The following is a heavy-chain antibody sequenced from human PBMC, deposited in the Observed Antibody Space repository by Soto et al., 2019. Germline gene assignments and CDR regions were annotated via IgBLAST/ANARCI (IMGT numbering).Heavy chain of an antibody. Sequence: EVQLLESGGGLVQPGGSLRLSCAASGFTFSSYAMSWVRQAPGKGLEWVSAISGSGGSTYYADSVKGRFTISRDNSKNTLYLQMNSLRAEDTAVYYCAKNGMDSSSWYSKKPYYFDYWGQGTLVTVSS. D-gene: IGHD6-13*01. V-gene: IGHV3-23*01. CDR3: AKNGMDSSSWYSKKPYYFDY. CDR2: ISGSGGST. CDR1: GFTFSSYA. J-gene: IGHJ4*02.